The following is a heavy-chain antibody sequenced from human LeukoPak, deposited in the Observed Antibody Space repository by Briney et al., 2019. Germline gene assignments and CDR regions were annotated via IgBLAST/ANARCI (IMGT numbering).Heavy chain of an antibody. CDR3: AKSEDIVAYFFDY. CDR1: GFTFSTYG. V-gene: IGHV3-30*02. CDR2: IRYDGSNK. Sequence: GGSLRLSCAASGFTFSTYGMHWVRQAPGKGLEWVAFIRYDGSNKYYAVSVKGRFTISRDNSKNSLYLQMNSLRAEDTAVYYCAKSEDIVAYFFDYWGQGTVVSVSS. J-gene: IGHJ4*02. D-gene: IGHD5-12*01.